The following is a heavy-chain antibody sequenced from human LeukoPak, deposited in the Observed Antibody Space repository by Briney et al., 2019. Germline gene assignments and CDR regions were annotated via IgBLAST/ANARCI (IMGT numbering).Heavy chain of an antibody. CDR1: GYTFTIYH. J-gene: IGHJ6*03. Sequence: ASVSVSYEGSGYTFTIYHVHWVRQAPGKGREWMGIINHSGGSPNYAQKFQVRVTMTRDMSTSTVNMQLSSLTSEDTAVYYCARLCYGGDNYYYYYLDVWGKGTTVTISS. V-gene: IGHV1-46*01. D-gene: IGHD4-23*01. CDR3: ARLCYGGDNYYYYYLDV. CDR2: INHSGGSP.